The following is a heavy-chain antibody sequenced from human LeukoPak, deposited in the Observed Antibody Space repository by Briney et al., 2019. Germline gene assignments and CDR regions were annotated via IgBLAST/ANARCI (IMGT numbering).Heavy chain of an antibody. CDR1: GFTFSSYS. D-gene: IGHD3-16*02. Sequence: PGGSLRLSCAASGFTFSSYSMNWVRQAPGKGLEWVSYISSSSSTIYYADSVKGRFTISRDNAKNSLYLQMNSLRAEDTAVYYCARLDYDYVWGSYRLYDCWGQGTLVTVSS. V-gene: IGHV3-48*01. CDR3: ARLDYDYVWGSYRLYDC. CDR2: ISSSSSTI. J-gene: IGHJ4*02.